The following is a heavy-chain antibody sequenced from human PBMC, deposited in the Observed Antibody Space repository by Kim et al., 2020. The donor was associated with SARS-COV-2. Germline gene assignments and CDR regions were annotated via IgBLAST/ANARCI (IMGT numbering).Heavy chain of an antibody. D-gene: IGHD1-26*01. CDR3: ARVPRSSRNCGSQGTLITVDETKCQGRVKMTRETSEGTAVLDWARLATEESGGDCCDGMLGSSSDS. Sequence: SVKVSCKASGCTFTSYSMRWVRQAPGQGLEWMGGINPIFGTANYAQKFQGRVTITADKSTSTAYMELSSLRSEGTAVYYCARVPRSSRNCGSQGTLITVDETKCQGRVKMTRETSEGTAVLDWARLATEESGGDCCDGMLGSSSDSWGQGTLVTVSS. J-gene: IGHJ4*02. CDR1: GCTFTSYS. CDR2: INPIFGTA. V-gene: IGHV1-69*06.